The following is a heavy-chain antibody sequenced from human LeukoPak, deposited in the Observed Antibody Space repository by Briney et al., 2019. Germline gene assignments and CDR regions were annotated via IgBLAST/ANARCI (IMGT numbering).Heavy chain of an antibody. Sequence: GGSLRLSCAASGFTFSSYSMNWVRQAPGKGLEWVSSISRSSNNKYYADSVKGRFTISRDNAKNSLYLQMNSLRAEDTAVYYCAGVAEAAAFDYWGQGTLVTVSS. V-gene: IGHV3-21*01. J-gene: IGHJ4*02. D-gene: IGHD6-13*01. CDR2: ISRSSNNK. CDR3: AGVAEAAAFDY. CDR1: GFTFSSYS.